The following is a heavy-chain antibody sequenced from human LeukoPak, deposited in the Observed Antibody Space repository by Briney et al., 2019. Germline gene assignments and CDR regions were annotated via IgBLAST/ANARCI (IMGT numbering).Heavy chain of an antibody. CDR3: ASYGDYRYYFDY. J-gene: IGHJ4*02. Sequence: GGSLRLSCAASGFTFSSCEMNWVRQAPGKGLEWVSSISSSSSYIYYADSVKGRFTISRDNAKNSLYLQMNSLRAEDTAVYYCASYGDYRYYFDYWGQGTLVTVSS. CDR1: GFTFSSCE. CDR2: ISSSSSYI. D-gene: IGHD4-17*01. V-gene: IGHV3-21*01.